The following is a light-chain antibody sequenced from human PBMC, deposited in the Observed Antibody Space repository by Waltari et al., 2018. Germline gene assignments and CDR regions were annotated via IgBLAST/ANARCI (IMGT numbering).Light chain of an antibody. V-gene: IGLV1-44*01. Sequence: QSVLTQSPSASGTPGQRVTIPCSGSSSTIRANTVNWYQQFPGTPPRLLIKSNDQRPSGVPDRFSGSKSGTSASLAISGLQSEDETDYYCAAWDDSLNGWVFGGGTKLTVL. CDR2: SND. J-gene: IGLJ3*02. CDR3: AAWDDSLNGWV. CDR1: SSTIRANT.